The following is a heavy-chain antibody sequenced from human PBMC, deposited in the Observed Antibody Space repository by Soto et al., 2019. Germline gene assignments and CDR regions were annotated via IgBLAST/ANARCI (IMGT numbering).Heavy chain of an antibody. Sequence: EVQLVQSGAEVKKPGESLKISCKGSGYTFTSNWIGWVRQMPGKGLEWMGIIYPGDSETRYSPSFQGQVNISADKSINTAYLQWSSLNASDTAIYYCARTFGGHLYSFDFWGQGTLVTVSS. D-gene: IGHD3-16*01. CDR2: IYPGDSET. CDR1: GYTFTSNW. CDR3: ARTFGGHLYSFDF. V-gene: IGHV5-51*03. J-gene: IGHJ4*02.